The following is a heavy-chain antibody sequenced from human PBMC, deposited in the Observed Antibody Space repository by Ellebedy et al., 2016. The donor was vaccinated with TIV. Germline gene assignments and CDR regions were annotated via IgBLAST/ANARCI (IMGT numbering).Heavy chain of an antibody. CDR1: GLTIADYG. CDR3: AKEDFFGMDV. CDR2: ISWNSGSI. V-gene: IGHV3-9*01. J-gene: IGHJ6*02. Sequence: PGGSLRLSCAASGLTIADYGMHWVRQAPGKGLEWVSGISWNSGSIGYADSVKGRFTISRDNAKKSLYLQMNSLRAEDTAVYYCAKEDFFGMDVWGQGTTVTVSS.